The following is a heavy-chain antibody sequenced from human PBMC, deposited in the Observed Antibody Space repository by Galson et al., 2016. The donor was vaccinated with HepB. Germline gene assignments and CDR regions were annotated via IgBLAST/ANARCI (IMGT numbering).Heavy chain of an antibody. V-gene: IGHV3-33*06. Sequence: SLRLSCAASEFTFSSYGMHWVRQAPGKGLEWVAVIWYDGSNKYYADSVKGRFTISRDNSKNTLYLQMNSLRAEDTAVYYCAKDSSYSSGWYYFDYWGQGTLVTVSS. CDR3: AKDSSYSSGWYYFDY. CDR2: IWYDGSNK. CDR1: EFTFSSYG. J-gene: IGHJ4*02. D-gene: IGHD6-19*01.